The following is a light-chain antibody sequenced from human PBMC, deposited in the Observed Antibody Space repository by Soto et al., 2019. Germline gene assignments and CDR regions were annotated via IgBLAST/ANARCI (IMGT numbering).Light chain of an antibody. J-gene: IGLJ1*01. CDR2: DVT. CDR1: SSDVGGYNY. V-gene: IGLV2-14*03. Sequence: QSALTQPASVSGSPGQSITISCTGTSSDVGGYNYVSWYQQHPVKAPKLMIYDVTNRPSGISDRFSGSKSGNTASLTISGPQAEDEADYYCSSYTTSSTPYVFGTGTKVTVL. CDR3: SSYTTSSTPYV.